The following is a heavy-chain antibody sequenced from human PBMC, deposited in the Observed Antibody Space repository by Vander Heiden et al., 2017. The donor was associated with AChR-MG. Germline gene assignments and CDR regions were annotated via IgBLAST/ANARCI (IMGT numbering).Heavy chain of an antibody. Sequence: EVQLVESGGGLVQHGRSLRLSCAASGFTFDDYAMHWVRQAPGKGLEWVSGISWNSGSIGYADSVKGRFTISRDNAKNSLYLQMNSLRAEDTALYYCAKELLDDYGDRYFDYWGQGPLVTVSS. V-gene: IGHV3-9*01. CDR3: AKELLDDYGDRYFDY. CDR2: ISWNSGSI. J-gene: IGHJ4*02. CDR1: GFTFDDYA. D-gene: IGHD4-17*01.